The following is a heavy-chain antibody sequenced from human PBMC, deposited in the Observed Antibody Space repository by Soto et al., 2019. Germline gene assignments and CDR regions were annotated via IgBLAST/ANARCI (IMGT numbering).Heavy chain of an antibody. CDR1: GFTFSSYG. CDR2: ISYDGSKE. Sequence: GWYLRISCAASGFTFSSYGMHWVRQAPGKGLEWVAVISYDGSKEYYADSVKGRITIPRDNSKNTLYLQMSSLRAEDTAVYYCSFDWYSNPTPGMYVCGHRSTVTLS. V-gene: IGHV3-30*03. D-gene: IGHD4-4*01. J-gene: IGHJ6*02. CDR3: SFDWYSNPTPGMYV.